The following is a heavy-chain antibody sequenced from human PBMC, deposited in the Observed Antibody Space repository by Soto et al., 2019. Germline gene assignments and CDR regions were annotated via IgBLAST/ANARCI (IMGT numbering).Heavy chain of an antibody. CDR1: GFTFSSYA. V-gene: IGHV3-64D*06. J-gene: IGHJ6*02. D-gene: IGHD6-13*01. CDR2: ISSNGGST. CDR3: VKERYSSSWAYYYYGMDV. Sequence: GGSLRLSCSASGFTFSSYAMHWVRQAPGKGLEYVSAISSNGGSTYYADSVKGRFTISRDNSKNTLYLQMSSLRAEDTAVYYCVKERYSSSWAYYYYGMDVWGQGTTVTVSS.